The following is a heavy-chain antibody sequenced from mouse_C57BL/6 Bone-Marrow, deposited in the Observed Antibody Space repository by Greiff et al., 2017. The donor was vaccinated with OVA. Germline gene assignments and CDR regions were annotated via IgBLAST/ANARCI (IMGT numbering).Heavy chain of an antibody. CDR3: ARDYYGSSDWALDY. Sequence: EVQLQQSGAELVKPGASVKLSCTASGYNIKDYYMHWVKQRTEQGLEWIGRIDPEDGDTNYAPKFQGKATITADTSSNTAYLQLSSLTSEDAAVYDCARDYYGSSDWALDYWGQGTTVTVSS. CDR1: GYNIKDYY. D-gene: IGHD1-1*01. J-gene: IGHJ4*01. V-gene: IGHV14-2*01. CDR2: IDPEDGDT.